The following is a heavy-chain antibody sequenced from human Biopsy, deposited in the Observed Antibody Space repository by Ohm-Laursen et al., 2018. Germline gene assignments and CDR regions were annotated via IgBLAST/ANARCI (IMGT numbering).Heavy chain of an antibody. V-gene: IGHV3-9*01. CDR3: AKGRSSMTDAFNM. Sequence: SSLRLSCAASGFTFHDYSMHWVRHAPEKGLEWVAGISYNGGDIGYGDSVRGRFTISRDNAKKSLSLQLHSLRLEDTALYYCAKGRSSMTDAFNMWGQGTMVTVSS. J-gene: IGHJ3*02. CDR2: ISYNGGDI. D-gene: IGHD3-16*02. CDR1: GFTFHDYS.